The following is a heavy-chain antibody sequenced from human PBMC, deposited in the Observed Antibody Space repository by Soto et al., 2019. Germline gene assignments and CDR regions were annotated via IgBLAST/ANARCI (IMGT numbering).Heavy chain of an antibody. CDR3: AREHPYSSGWYRADAFDI. Sequence: QVQLVQSGAAVKKPGSSVKVSCKASGGTFSSYAISWVRQAPGQGLEWMGGIIPIFGTANYAQKFQGRVTITADESTSTAYMELSSLRSEDTAVYYCAREHPYSSGWYRADAFDIWGQGTMVTVSS. CDR1: GGTFSSYA. D-gene: IGHD6-19*01. CDR2: IIPIFGTA. V-gene: IGHV1-69*12. J-gene: IGHJ3*02.